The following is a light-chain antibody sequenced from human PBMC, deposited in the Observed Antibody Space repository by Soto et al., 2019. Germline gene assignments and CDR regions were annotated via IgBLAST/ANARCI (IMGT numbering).Light chain of an antibody. J-gene: IGLJ3*02. CDR2: SDH. Sequence: QAVVTQPPSASGTPGQRVTISCSGSNSDIGINAVNWFQQLPGTAPKLLMHSDHQRPSGVPDRFSGSKSGTSASLAISGLQSEDEADYYCAAWDGSRNAWVFGGGTKLTVL. CDR1: NSDIGINA. CDR3: AAWDGSRNAWV. V-gene: IGLV1-44*01.